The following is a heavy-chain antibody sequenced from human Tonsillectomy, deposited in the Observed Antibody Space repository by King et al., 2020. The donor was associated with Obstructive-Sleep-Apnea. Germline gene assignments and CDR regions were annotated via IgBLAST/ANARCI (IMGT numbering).Heavy chain of an antibody. Sequence: VQLVESGGGFVQPGGSLRLSCAASGFPFNSYTMSWVRQAPGKGLEWVSGISGSGGITYYADSVKGRFTISRDNSKNTMYLQMKNLRAEDTAIYYCAQASLPPSDYWGQGTLVTVSS. CDR2: ISGSGGIT. CDR1: GFPFNSYT. J-gene: IGHJ4*02. V-gene: IGHV3-23*04. CDR3: AQASLPPSDY.